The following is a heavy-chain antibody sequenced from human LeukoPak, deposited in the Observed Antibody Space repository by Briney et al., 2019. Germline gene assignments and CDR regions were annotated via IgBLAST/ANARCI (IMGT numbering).Heavy chain of an antibody. CDR3: ARDEIVATTKANYYYYMDV. CDR1: GFTFSSYW. D-gene: IGHD5-12*01. V-gene: IGHV3-7*01. Sequence: PGGSLRLSCAASGFTFSSYWMSWVRQAPGKGLELVANIKQDGSEKYYVDSVKGRFTISRDNAKNSLYLQMNSLRAEDTAVYYCARDEIVATTKANYYYYMDVWGKGTTVTISS. CDR2: IKQDGSEK. J-gene: IGHJ6*03.